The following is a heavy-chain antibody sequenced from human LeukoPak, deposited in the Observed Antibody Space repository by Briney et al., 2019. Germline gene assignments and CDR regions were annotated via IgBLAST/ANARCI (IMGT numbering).Heavy chain of an antibody. CDR2: ISGSGGST. Sequence: GGSLRLSCAASGFIFSSYAMSWVRQAPGKGLEWVSAISGSGGSTYYADSVKGRFTISRDNSKNTLYLQMNSLRAEDTAVYYCAKDPGYCSGGGTCWGQGTLVTVSS. D-gene: IGHD2-15*01. J-gene: IGHJ4*02. V-gene: IGHV3-23*01. CDR1: GFIFSSYA. CDR3: AKDPGYCSGGGTC.